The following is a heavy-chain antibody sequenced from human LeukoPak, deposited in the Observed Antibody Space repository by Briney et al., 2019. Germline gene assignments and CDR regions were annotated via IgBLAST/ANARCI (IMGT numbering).Heavy chain of an antibody. Sequence: PGGSLRLSCAASGFTFSSYSMNWVRQAPGKGLEWVSYISSSSSTIYYADSVKGRFTISRDNAKNSLYLQMNSLRAEDTGVYYCARDGVTSSVDYWGQGTLVTVSS. J-gene: IGHJ4*02. CDR2: ISSSSSTI. CDR3: ARDGVTSSVDY. CDR1: GFTFSSYS. V-gene: IGHV3-48*04. D-gene: IGHD2-21*02.